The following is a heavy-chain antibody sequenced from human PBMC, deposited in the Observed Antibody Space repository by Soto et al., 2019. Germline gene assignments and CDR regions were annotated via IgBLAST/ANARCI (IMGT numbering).Heavy chain of an antibody. J-gene: IGHJ4*02. CDR2: ISSSSYI. CDR3: ARDGPPFIGSSSH. CDR1: AFTFSSYS. V-gene: IGHV3-21*01. Sequence: PGGSLRLSCAASAFTFSSYSMNWVRQAPGKGLEWVSSISSSSYIYYADSVKGRFTISRDNAKNSLYLQMNSLRAEDTAVYYCARDGPPFIGSSSHWGQGTLVTVSS. D-gene: IGHD6-6*01.